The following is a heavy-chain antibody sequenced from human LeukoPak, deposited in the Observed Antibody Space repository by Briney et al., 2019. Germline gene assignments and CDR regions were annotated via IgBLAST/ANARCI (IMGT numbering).Heavy chain of an antibody. CDR3: AKAQRLDY. CDR2: ISGSGGST. V-gene: IGHV3-23*01. D-gene: IGHD2-2*01. Sequence: GGSLRLSCVASGFTFSTFNMNWVRQAPGKGLEWVSAISGSGGSTYYADSVKGRFTISRDNSKNTLYLQMNSLRAEDTAVYYCAKAQRLDYWGQGTLVTVSS. CDR1: GFTFSTFN. J-gene: IGHJ4*02.